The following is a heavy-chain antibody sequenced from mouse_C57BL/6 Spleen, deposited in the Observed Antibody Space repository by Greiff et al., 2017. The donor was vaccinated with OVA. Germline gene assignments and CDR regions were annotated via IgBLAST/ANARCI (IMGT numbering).Heavy chain of an antibody. D-gene: IGHD1-1*01. J-gene: IGHJ1*03. Sequence: EVKLVESGGDLVKPGGSLKLSCAASGFTFSSYGMSWVRQTPDKRLEWVATISSGGSYTYYPDSVKGRFTISRDNAKNTLYLQMSSLKSEDTAMYYCARITTVVAEYFDVWGTGTTVTVS. CDR3: ARITTVVAEYFDV. CDR2: ISSGGSYT. CDR1: GFTFSSYG. V-gene: IGHV5-6*01.